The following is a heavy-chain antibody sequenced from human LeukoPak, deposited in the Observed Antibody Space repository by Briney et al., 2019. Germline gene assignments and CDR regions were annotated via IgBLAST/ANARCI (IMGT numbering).Heavy chain of an antibody. CDR2: INPSGGST. CDR3: ARYGSSGWFDY. D-gene: IGHD6-19*01. Sequence: ASVKVSCKASGYTFTSYYMHWVRQAPGQGLEWMGIINPSGGSTSYAQKFQGRVTMTRDTSTSTVYMELSSLRSQDTAVYYCARYGSSGWFDYWGQGTLVTVSS. V-gene: IGHV1-46*01. J-gene: IGHJ4*02. CDR1: GYTFTSYY.